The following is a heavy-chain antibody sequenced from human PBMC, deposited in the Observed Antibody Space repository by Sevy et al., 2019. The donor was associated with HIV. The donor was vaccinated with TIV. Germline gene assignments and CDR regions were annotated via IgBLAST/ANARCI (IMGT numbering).Heavy chain of an antibody. CDR1: GFTVTTNNY. CDR2: IYHDGYT. CDR3: ARGSVIEVIGTPSLFGP. Sequence: GGSLRLSCAASGFTVTTNNYMNWVRQAPGKGLEWVSVIYHDGYTYYADSVKGRFTMSRDISKNTVYLQMNNRRADDTALFFCARGSVIEVIGTPSLFGPWGLGTLVTVSS. D-gene: IGHD2-21*01. V-gene: IGHV3-53*01. J-gene: IGHJ5*02.